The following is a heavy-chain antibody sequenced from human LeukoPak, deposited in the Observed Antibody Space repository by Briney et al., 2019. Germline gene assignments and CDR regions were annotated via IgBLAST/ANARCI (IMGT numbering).Heavy chain of an antibody. J-gene: IGHJ6*03. CDR1: GYTFTSYG. CDR2: ISAYNGNT. V-gene: IGHV1-18*01. D-gene: IGHD6-13*01. Sequence: ASVKVSCKASGYTFTSYGISWVRQAPGQGLEWVGWISAYNGNTNYAQKLQGRVTMTTDTSTSTAYMELRSLRSDDTAVYYCARDMTPWYSSSPFSYMDVWGKGTTVTVSS. CDR3: ARDMTPWYSSSPFSYMDV.